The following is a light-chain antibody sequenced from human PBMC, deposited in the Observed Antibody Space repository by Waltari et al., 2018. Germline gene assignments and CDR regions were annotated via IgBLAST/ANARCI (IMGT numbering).Light chain of an antibody. CDR2: GVN. V-gene: IGLV1-40*01. J-gene: IGLJ2*01. Sequence: QSVLTQPPSVSGAPGQRVTISCTGSGSNIGAGYDVHWYRQPPGKAPTLLIYGVNTRPPGVSDRFSGSQFDTSASLAIAGLQSDDEADYYCQSYDTTLSVVFGGGTKLTVL. CDR1: GSNIGAGYD. CDR3: QSYDTTLSVV.